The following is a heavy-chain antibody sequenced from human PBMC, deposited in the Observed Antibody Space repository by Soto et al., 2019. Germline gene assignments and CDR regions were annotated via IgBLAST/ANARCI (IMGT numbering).Heavy chain of an antibody. V-gene: IGHV4-30-2*01. CDR1: GGSISSGGYS. J-gene: IGHJ4*02. D-gene: IGHD4-4*01. Sequence: QLQLQESGSGLVKPSQTLSLTCAVSGGSISSGGYSWSWIRQPPGKGLEWIGYIYHSGSTYYNPSLKSRVTISVDRSKNQFSLKLSSVTAADTAVYYCARGLPTVTSYYFDYWGQGTLVTVSS. CDR2: IYHSGST. CDR3: ARGLPTVTSYYFDY.